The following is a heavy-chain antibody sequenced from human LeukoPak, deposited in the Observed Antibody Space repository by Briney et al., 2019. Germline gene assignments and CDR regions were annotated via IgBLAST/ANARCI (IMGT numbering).Heavy chain of an antibody. CDR2: IYNSGST. Sequence: PSETLSLTCTVSGGSISIYYWSWIRQPPGKGLEWLEYIYNSGSTYYNPSLKSRVTISVDTSKNQFSLRLTSMTAADAAVYYCVRDRELTYWGQGTLVTVSS. CDR1: GGSISIYY. CDR3: VRDRELTY. V-gene: IGHV4-59*01. D-gene: IGHD5-24*01. J-gene: IGHJ4*02.